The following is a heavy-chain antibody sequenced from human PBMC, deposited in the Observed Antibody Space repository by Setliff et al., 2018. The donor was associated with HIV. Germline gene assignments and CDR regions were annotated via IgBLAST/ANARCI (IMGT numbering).Heavy chain of an antibody. J-gene: IGHJ3*02. D-gene: IGHD2-2*02. Sequence: SETLSLTCAVSGGSISSSNWWSWVRQPPGKGLEWIGEIYHSGSTNYNPSLKSRVAISVDKSKNQFSLKLSSVTAADTAVYYCARRPRDVVVPAAIGGDAFDIWGQGTMVTVSS. CDR3: ARRPRDVVVPAAIGGDAFDI. V-gene: IGHV4-4*02. CDR2: IYHSGST. CDR1: GGSISSSNW.